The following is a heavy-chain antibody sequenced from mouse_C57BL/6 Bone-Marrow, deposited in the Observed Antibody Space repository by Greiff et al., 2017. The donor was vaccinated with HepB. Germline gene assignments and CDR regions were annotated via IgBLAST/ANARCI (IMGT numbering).Heavy chain of an antibody. CDR3: TMDYGSSYDAMDY. J-gene: IGHJ4*01. CDR2: IDPENGDT. CDR1: GFNIKDDY. D-gene: IGHD1-1*01. Sequence: VQLQQSGAELVRPGASVKLSCTASGFNIKDDYMHWVKQRPEQGLEWIGWIDPENGDTVYASKFQGKATITADTSSNTAYLQLSSLTSEDTAVYYCTMDYGSSYDAMDYWGQGTSVTVSS. V-gene: IGHV14-4*01.